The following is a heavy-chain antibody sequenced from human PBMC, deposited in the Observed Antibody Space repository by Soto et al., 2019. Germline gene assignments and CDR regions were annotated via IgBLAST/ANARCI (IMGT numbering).Heavy chain of an antibody. J-gene: IGHJ5*02. D-gene: IGHD3-22*01. V-gene: IGHV1-18*01. CDR2: ISPFNGNT. CDR3: XXXXXXXXTSCYGYWFDP. Sequence: QVQMVQSGAEVMQPGASVKVSCKASGYTFATYGIGWVRQAPGQGLEWMGWISPFNGNTNFAQKFQDRVTLTTDTSTTTAYMELRSLXSXDTAXXXCXXXXXXXXTSCYGYWFDPWGQGTLVTVSS. CDR1: GYTFATYG.